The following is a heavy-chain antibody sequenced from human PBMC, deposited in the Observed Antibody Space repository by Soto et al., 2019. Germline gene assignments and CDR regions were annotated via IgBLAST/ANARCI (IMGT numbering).Heavy chain of an antibody. CDR1: GFTFRPYK. V-gene: IGHV3-48*01. Sequence: EVQLVESGGCLVQPGGSRRLYCAASGFTFRPYKMNWVRQAPGKGVEGSSYISTSGSSTYHAGSVKGRFTISRDNAKNSLYMQMDSLRVEDTAVYYCARHATEYSSGCPLFDRWGQGTLVTVSS. CDR2: ISTSGSST. CDR3: ARHATEYSSGCPLFDR. J-gene: IGHJ4*02. D-gene: IGHD6-19*01.